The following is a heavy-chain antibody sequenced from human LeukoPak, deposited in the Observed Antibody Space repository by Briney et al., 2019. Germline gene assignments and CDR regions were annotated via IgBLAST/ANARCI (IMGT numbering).Heavy chain of an antibody. Sequence: RASVKVSFKASGYTFTTYYMHWVRQAPGQGLEWVGVINPSGGTTTYAQKLQGRVTMTRDTSTSIVYMELSSLRIEDTAVYYCSRDLGGSYNDYWGQGTMVTVSS. D-gene: IGHD1-26*01. CDR1: GYTFTTYY. CDR2: INPSGGTT. J-gene: IGHJ4*02. CDR3: SRDLGGSYNDY. V-gene: IGHV1-46*04.